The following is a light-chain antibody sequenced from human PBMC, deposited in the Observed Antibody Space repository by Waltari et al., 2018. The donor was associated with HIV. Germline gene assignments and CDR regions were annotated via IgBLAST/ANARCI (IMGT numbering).Light chain of an antibody. CDR1: NSNIGSNT. V-gene: IGLV1-44*01. J-gene: IGLJ2*01. Sequence: QSVLTQPPSASGTPGQRVTISCSGRNSNIGSNTVNWYQQVPGTSPKLLIYGNNQRPSGVPDRSSGSKSGTSATLASSGLRPEDEADYYCAAWDDSRNGDVIFGGGTTLTVL. CDR2: GNN. CDR3: AAWDDSRNGDVI.